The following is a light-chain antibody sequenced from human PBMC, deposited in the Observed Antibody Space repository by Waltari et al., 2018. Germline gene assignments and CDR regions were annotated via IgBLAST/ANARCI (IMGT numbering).Light chain of an antibody. CDR3: QQYNSWPLT. CDR1: QSVSSSY. J-gene: IGKJ4*01. V-gene: IGKV3D-20*01. Sequence: EIVLTQSPATLSLSPGERATLSCGARQSVSSSYLAWYQQKPGLAPRLLIYDTSSRATGIPDRFSGSGSGTDFTLTISRLEPEDFAVYYCQQYNSWPLTFGGGTKVEI. CDR2: DTS.